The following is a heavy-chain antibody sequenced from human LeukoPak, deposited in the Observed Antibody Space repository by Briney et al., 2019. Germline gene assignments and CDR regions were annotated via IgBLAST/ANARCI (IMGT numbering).Heavy chain of an antibody. CDR2: IRYDGSNK. CDR3: AKDFGSSWYGGDY. V-gene: IGHV3-30*02. Sequence: GSLRLSCAASGITFSSYGMHWVRQAPSKGLEGVAFIRYDGSNKYYADSVKGRFTISRDNSKNTLYLQMNSLRAEDTAVYYCAKDFGSSWYGGDYWGQGTLVTVSS. CDR1: GITFSSYG. D-gene: IGHD6-13*01. J-gene: IGHJ4*02.